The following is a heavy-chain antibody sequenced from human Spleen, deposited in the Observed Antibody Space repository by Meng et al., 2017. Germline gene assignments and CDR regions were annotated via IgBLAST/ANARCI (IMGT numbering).Heavy chain of an antibody. Sequence: LPHGGPWLLKPSETRAPTCDVYYGSFSGHYWSWIRQPPGKGLHWIGEINQSGSTTYNPSLKSRVTMSVDTSKNQFSLSLRSVTAADTAVYFCARTPGLRWTPKIDQWGLGTLVTVSS. CDR2: INQSGST. V-gene: IGHV4-34*01. J-gene: IGHJ4*02. CDR1: YGSFSGHY. CDR3: ARTPGLRWTPKIDQ. D-gene: IGHD4-23*01.